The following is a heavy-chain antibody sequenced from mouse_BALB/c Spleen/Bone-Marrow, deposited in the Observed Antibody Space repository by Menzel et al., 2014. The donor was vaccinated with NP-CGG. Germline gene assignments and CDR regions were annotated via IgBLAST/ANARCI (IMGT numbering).Heavy chain of an antibody. CDR2: ISPHSGST. V-gene: IGHV1S22*01. J-gene: IGHJ1*01. Sequence: GSELVRPGASVKLSCKASGYIFANYWMHWVKQRHGQGLEWIGNISPHSGSTNYDEKFKSKATLTVDTSSATAYMYLNSLTSEDSAVYYCARSRGWYFDVWGAGTPVTVSS. CDR1: GYIFANYW. CDR3: ARSRGWYFDV.